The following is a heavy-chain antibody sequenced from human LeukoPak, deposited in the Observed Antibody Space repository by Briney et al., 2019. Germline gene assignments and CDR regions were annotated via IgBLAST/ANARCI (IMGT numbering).Heavy chain of an antibody. V-gene: IGHV3-48*03. CDR1: GFTFSSYE. Sequence: PGGSLRLSCAASGFTFSSYEMNWVRQAPGKGLEWVSYISSSGSTVYYADSVKGRFTISRDNAKNTLYLQMNSLRGEDTAVYYCARDRIYKFDYWGQGTLVTVSS. J-gene: IGHJ4*02. D-gene: IGHD5-12*01. CDR2: ISSSGSTV. CDR3: ARDRIYKFDY.